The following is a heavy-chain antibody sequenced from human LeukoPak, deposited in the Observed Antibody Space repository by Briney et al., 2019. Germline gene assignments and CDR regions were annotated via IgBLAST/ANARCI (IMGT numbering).Heavy chain of an antibody. Sequence: HPGGSLRLSCAASGFTFSSYGMHWVRQAPGKGLEWVAFIRYDGSNKYYADSVKGRFTISRDNSKNTLYLQMNSLRAGDTAVYYCARVGGDYGDYGMDVWGQGTTVTVSS. V-gene: IGHV3-30*02. CDR1: GFTFSSYG. J-gene: IGHJ6*02. D-gene: IGHD4-17*01. CDR2: IRYDGSNK. CDR3: ARVGGDYGDYGMDV.